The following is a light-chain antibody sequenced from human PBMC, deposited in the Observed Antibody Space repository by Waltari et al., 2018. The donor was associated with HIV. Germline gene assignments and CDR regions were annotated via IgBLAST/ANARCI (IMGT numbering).Light chain of an antibody. J-gene: IGLJ3*02. CDR3: QVWDRSSDHWV. CDR2: DGS. V-gene: IGLV3-21*04. Sequence: SYVLSPPPSVSVAPAETSRLPCGGNNIRGKSVQLYQQKPGHAPLRLIFDGSDRPPGSAGRFSGSNSGNTATLTISRVEAGDEADYYCQVWDRSSDHWVFGGGTKLPVL. CDR1: NIRGKS.